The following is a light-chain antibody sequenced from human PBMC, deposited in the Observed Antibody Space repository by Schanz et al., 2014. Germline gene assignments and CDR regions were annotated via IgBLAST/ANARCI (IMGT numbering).Light chain of an antibody. CDR2: EGS. CDR3: CSYVSSSAVL. Sequence: QSALTQPASVSGSPGQSITISCTGTSSDIGSYNLVSWYQQHPDKAPKLMIYEGSKRPSGVSNRFSGSKSGNTASLTISGLQAEDEADYYCCSYVSSSAVLFGGGTKLTVL. J-gene: IGLJ2*01. CDR1: SSDIGSYNL. V-gene: IGLV2-23*01.